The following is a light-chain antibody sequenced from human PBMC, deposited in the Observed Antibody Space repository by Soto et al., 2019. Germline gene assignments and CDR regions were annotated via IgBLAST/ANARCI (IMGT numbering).Light chain of an antibody. Sequence: DVQMTQSPSTLSASVGDTITIICRASQSVSSWVVWYQQKPGKAPKLLIYKASSLESGIPSRFSGSGSGTEFTLTITRLQPDDFATYYCQQYDSYSLTFGPGTTVDIK. J-gene: IGKJ3*01. CDR1: QSVSSW. CDR3: QQYDSYSLT. V-gene: IGKV1-5*03. CDR2: KAS.